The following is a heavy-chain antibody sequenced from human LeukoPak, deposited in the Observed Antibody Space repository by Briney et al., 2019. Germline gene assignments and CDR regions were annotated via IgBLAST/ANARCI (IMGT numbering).Heavy chain of an antibody. CDR1: GYTFTSYY. CDR2: INPSGGST. Sequence: ASVKVSCKSSGYTFTSYYMHWVRQAPGQGLEWMGIINPSGGSTSYAQKFQGRVTMTRDMSTSTVYMEMSSLRAEDTAVYYCARYCSGGSCQAERDYWGQGTLVTVSS. V-gene: IGHV1-46*01. D-gene: IGHD2-15*01. J-gene: IGHJ4*02. CDR3: ARYCSGGSCQAERDY.